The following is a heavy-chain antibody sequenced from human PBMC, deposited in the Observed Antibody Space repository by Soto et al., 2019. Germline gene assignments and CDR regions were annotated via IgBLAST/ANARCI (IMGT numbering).Heavy chain of an antibody. J-gene: IGHJ6*02. D-gene: IGHD1-1*01. V-gene: IGHV3-23*01. Sequence: GGSLRLSCAASGFTFSSYAMSWVRQAPGKGLEWVSAISGSGLNTYYAESVKGRFTISRDNSKNTLYLQMNTLRPEDTGLYYCARVTPGNNLYYFSGLDFWGQGTSVTVSS. CDR1: GFTFSSYA. CDR2: ISGSGLNT. CDR3: ARVTPGNNLYYFSGLDF.